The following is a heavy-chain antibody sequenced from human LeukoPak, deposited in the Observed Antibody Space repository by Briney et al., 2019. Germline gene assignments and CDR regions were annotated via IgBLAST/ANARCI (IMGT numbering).Heavy chain of an antibody. Sequence: SQTLSLTCTVSGGSISSGDYYWSWIRQPPGKGLEWIGYIYYSGSTYYNPSLKSRVTMSVDTSKNQFSLKLSSVTAADTAVYYCARQVTFGYAFAYYFDYWGQGSLVTVSS. D-gene: IGHD5-18*01. CDR1: GGSISSGDYY. CDR3: ARQVTFGYAFAYYFDY. J-gene: IGHJ4*02. CDR2: IYYSGST. V-gene: IGHV4-30-4*01.